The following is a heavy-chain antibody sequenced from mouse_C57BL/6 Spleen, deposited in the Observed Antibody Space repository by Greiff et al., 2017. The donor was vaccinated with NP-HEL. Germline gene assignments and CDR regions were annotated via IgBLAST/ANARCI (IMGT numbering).Heavy chain of an antibody. D-gene: IGHD1-3*01. CDR3: AIGRKGWYFDV. V-gene: IGHV1-74*01. J-gene: IGHJ1*03. CDR2: IHPSDSDT. CDR1: GYTFTSYW. Sequence: QVHVKQPGAELVKPGASVKVSCKASGYTFTSYWMHWVKQRPGQGLEWIGRIHPSDSDTNYNQKFKGKATLTVDKSSSTAYMQLSSLTSEDSAVYYCAIGRKGWYFDVWGTGTTVTVSS.